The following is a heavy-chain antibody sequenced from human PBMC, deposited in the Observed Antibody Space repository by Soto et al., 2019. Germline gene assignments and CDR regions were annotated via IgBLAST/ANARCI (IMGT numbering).Heavy chain of an antibody. Sequence: SETLSLTCNVSGGSIYTYYWNWIRQSPGKGLEWIGYISDGGSTNYNPSLKSRVTISVDTSKNQFSLKLSSVTAADTAVYYCARGGKRIIITFGGVIAYGMDVWGQGTTVTVS. CDR3: ARGGKRIIITFGGVIAYGMDV. D-gene: IGHD3-16*02. CDR2: ISDGGST. V-gene: IGHV4-59*12. CDR1: GGSIYTYY. J-gene: IGHJ6*02.